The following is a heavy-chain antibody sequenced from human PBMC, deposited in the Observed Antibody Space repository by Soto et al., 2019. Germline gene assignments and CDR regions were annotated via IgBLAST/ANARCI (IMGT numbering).Heavy chain of an antibody. V-gene: IGHV4-59*01. CDR3: ARSRSKYGANAFDI. D-gene: IGHD2-2*01. J-gene: IGHJ3*02. CDR2: IYYIGTT. Sequence: SETLSLTCTVSGGSISGYYWNWIRQPPGKGLEYIGHIYYIGTTNYNPSLKSRATIPVDTSKNQFSLKLTSVTAADTAVYFCARSRSKYGANAFDIWDQGTMVTVSS. CDR1: GGSISGYY.